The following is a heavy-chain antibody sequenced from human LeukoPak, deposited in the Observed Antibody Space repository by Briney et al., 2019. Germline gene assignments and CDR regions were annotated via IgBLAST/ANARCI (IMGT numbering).Heavy chain of an antibody. J-gene: IGHJ4*02. D-gene: IGHD5-24*01. CDR2: ISASSNYI. Sequence: GGSLRLSCAASGFTFSSYSMNWVRQAPGKGLEWVSYISASSNYIYYADSVRGRFTISRDNAKNSLVLQMNSLRAEDTAVYYCARGADGCKTTDDFDYWGQGTLVTVSS. CDR1: GFTFSSYS. CDR3: ARGADGCKTTDDFDY. V-gene: IGHV3-21*01.